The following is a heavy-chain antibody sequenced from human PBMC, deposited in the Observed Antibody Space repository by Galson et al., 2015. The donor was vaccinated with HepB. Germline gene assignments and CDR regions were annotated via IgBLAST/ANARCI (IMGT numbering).Heavy chain of an antibody. D-gene: IGHD2-15*01. CDR1: GGTFTSYD. Sequence: SCKASGGTFTSYDINWVRQATGQGLEWMGWMNPNSGNTGYAQKFQGRVTMTRNTSISTAYMELSSLRSEDTAVYYCARVDLPIVVVVAATPSYYYGMDVWGQGTTVTVSS. CDR3: ARVDLPIVVVVAATPSYYYGMDV. CDR2: MNPNSGNT. V-gene: IGHV1-8*01. J-gene: IGHJ6*02.